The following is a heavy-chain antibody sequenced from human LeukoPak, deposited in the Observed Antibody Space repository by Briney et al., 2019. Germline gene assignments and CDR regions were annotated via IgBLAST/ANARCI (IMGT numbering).Heavy chain of an antibody. CDR3: ARTPPPYCSGGSCDNEGAFDI. CDR2: IYYSGST. V-gene: IGHV4-39*07. CDR1: GGSISSSSYY. D-gene: IGHD2-15*01. J-gene: IGHJ3*02. Sequence: SETLSLTCTVSGGSISSSSYYWGWIRQPPGKGLEWIGSIYYSGSTYYNPSLKSRVTISVDTSKNQFSLKLSSVTAADTAVYYCARTPPPYCSGGSCDNEGAFDIWGQGTMVTVSS.